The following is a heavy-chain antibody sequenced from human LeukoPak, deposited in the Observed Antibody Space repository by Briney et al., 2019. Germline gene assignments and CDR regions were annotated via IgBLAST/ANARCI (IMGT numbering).Heavy chain of an antibody. CDR3: ARDYYGSGSYYTPYYFDY. Sequence: SVKVSCKASGGTFSSYAISWVRQAPGQGLEWMGGIIPISGTANYAQKFQGRVTITADESTSTAYMELSSLRSEDTAVYYCARDYYGSGSYYTPYYFDYWGQGTLVTVSS. CDR1: GGTFSSYA. CDR2: IIPISGTA. J-gene: IGHJ4*02. V-gene: IGHV1-69*13. D-gene: IGHD3-10*01.